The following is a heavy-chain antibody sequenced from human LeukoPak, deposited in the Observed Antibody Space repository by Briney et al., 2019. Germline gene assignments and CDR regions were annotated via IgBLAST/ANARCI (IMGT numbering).Heavy chain of an antibody. V-gene: IGHV1-46*01. Sequence: ASVKVSCKASGYTFTSYYMHWVRQAPGQGLEWMGIINPSGGSTSYAQKFQGRVTMTRDMSTSTAYMELRSLRSDDTAVYYCARVPDYYDSTPGGDIWGQGTMVTVSS. CDR2: INPSGGST. CDR3: ARVPDYYDSTPGGDI. D-gene: IGHD3-22*01. J-gene: IGHJ3*02. CDR1: GYTFTSYY.